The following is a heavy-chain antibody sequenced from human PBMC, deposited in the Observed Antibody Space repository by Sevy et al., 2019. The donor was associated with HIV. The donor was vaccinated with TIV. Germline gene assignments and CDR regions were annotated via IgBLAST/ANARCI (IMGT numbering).Heavy chain of an antibody. J-gene: IGHJ4*02. D-gene: IGHD6-19*01. V-gene: IGHV3-48*01. CDR3: ARAYSGGWPQGAWTDY. Sequence: GESLKISCAVSGFTFSVYSMNWVRQAPGRGLEWVSYISRTSRTIYFVYSVLGRFTISRDNAKNSLYLQMNSLSPEDTAMYYCARAYSGGWPQGAWTDYWGQGTLVTVSS. CDR1: GFTFSVYS. CDR2: ISRTSRTI.